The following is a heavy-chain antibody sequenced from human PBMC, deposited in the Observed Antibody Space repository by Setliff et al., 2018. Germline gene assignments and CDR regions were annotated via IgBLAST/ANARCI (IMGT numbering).Heavy chain of an antibody. CDR3: ARDKALRLLGYMDV. Sequence: GASVQVSCKVSGSTLTELSMHWVRQAPGKGLEWMGIINPSGGSTSYAQKFQGRVTMTRDTSTSTVYMELSSLRSEDTAVYYCARDKALRLLGYMDVWGKGTTVTVS. J-gene: IGHJ6*03. D-gene: IGHD3-3*01. CDR1: GSTLTELS. CDR2: INPSGGST. V-gene: IGHV1-46*01.